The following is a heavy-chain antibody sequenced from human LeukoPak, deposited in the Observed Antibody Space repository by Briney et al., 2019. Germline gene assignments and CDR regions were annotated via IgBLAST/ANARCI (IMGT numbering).Heavy chain of an antibody. CDR3: ARGSLWFGELSPIPYYYYYGMDV. D-gene: IGHD3-10*01. CDR1: GFTFSSYE. J-gene: IGHJ6*02. CDR2: ISSSGSTI. Sequence: PGGSLRLSCAASGFTFSSYEMNWVRQAPGKGLEWVSYISSSGSTIYYADSVKGRFTISRDNARNSLYLQMNSLRAEDTAVYYCARGSLWFGELSPIPYYYYYGMDVWGQGTTVTVSS. V-gene: IGHV3-48*03.